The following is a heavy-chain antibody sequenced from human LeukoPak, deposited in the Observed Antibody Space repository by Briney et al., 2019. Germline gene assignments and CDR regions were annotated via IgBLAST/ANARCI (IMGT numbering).Heavy chain of an antibody. D-gene: IGHD2-15*01. CDR2: ISSSSSTI. CDR1: GFTFSSYS. Sequence: GSLRLSCAASGFTFSSYSMNWVRQAPGKGLEWVSYISSSSSTIYYADSVKGRFTISRDNAKNSLYLQMNSLRAEDTAVYYCARDGLVGQYPMDVWGKGTTVTVSS. J-gene: IGHJ6*03. CDR3: ARDGLVGQYPMDV. V-gene: IGHV3-48*01.